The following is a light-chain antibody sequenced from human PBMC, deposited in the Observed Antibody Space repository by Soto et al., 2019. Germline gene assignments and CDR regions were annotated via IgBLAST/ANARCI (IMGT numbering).Light chain of an antibody. CDR3: QQYYSYPLT. CDR2: AAS. Sequence: IQMTQSPSSLSASTGDRVTITCRASQGISSYLAWYQQKPGKAPKLLIYAASTLQSGVPSRFSGSGSGTDFTLTISCLQSEDFATYYCQQYYSYPLTFGPGTKVDIK. V-gene: IGKV1-8*01. J-gene: IGKJ3*01. CDR1: QGISSY.